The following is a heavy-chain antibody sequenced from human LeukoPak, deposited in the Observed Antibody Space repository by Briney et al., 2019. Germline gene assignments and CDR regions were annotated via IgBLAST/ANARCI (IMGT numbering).Heavy chain of an antibody. D-gene: IGHD4-17*01. Sequence: SGGSLRLSCAASGFTINTYDMHWVRQAPGEGPEWVAYFGISGTIYYSDSVRGRFTISRDNTKNTLFLQMNSLRVDDTAIYYCAGYGVYPYWGQGTPVTVSS. CDR3: AGYGVYPY. V-gene: IGHV3-48*01. J-gene: IGHJ4*02. CDR1: GFTINTYD. CDR2: FGISGTI.